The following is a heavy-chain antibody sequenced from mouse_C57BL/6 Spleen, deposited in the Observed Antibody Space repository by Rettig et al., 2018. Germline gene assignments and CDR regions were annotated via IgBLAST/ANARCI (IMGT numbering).Heavy chain of an antibody. D-gene: IGHD1-1*01. J-gene: IGHJ2*01. CDR3: ARGGFITTVVAPFDY. Sequence: YNEKFKSKATLTVDKPSSTAYMQLSSLTSEDSAVYYCARGGFITTVVAPFDYWGQGTTLTVSS. V-gene: IGHV1-72*01.